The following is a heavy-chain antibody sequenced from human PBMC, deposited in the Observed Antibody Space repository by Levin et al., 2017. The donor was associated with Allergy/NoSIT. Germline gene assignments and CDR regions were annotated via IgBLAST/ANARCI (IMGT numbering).Heavy chain of an antibody. J-gene: IGHJ6*02. CDR3: ARHRSVKWDYDSSGNMDV. CDR1: GYSFTSYW. Sequence: ASVKVSCKGSGYSFTSYWIGWVRQMPGKGLEWMGIIYPGDSDTRYSPSFQGQVTISADKSISTAYLQWSSLKASDTAMYYCARHRSVKWDYDSSGNMDVWGQGTTVTVSS. D-gene: IGHD3-22*01. CDR2: IYPGDSDT. V-gene: IGHV5-51*01.